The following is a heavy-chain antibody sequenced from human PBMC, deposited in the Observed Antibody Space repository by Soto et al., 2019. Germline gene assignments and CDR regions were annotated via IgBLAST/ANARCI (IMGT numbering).Heavy chain of an antibody. Sequence: SCPASGCPFIRHAMRWVRQAPGKGLEWVSAISGSGGSTYYADSVKGRFTISRDNSKNTLYLQMNSLRAEDTAVYYCAKDLEGPTPNYWGQGTLVTVSS. CDR3: AKDLEGPTPNY. CDR2: ISGSGGST. J-gene: IGHJ4*02. CDR1: GCPFIRHA. V-gene: IGHV3-23*01. D-gene: IGHD4-4*01.